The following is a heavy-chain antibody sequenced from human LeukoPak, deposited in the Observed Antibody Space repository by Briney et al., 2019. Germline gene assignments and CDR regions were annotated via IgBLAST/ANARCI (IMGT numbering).Heavy chain of an antibody. V-gene: IGHV3-23*01. Sequence: GGSLRLSCAASGFTFSSAAMTWVRQAPGRGLEWVSTVTGSDDRTYYADSVKGRLTISRDYSRNMLHLQMNSLRVEDAAMYYCAKGPQLNSGYHPDYWGHGTLVTVSS. J-gene: IGHJ4*01. CDR2: VTGSDDRT. CDR1: GFTFSSAA. CDR3: AKGPQLNSGYHPDY. D-gene: IGHD3-22*01.